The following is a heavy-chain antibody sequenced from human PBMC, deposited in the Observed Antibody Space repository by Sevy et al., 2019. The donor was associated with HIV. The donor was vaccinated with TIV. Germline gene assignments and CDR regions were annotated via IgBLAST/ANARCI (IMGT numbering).Heavy chain of an antibody. Sequence: ASVKVSCKASGYTFTSYGISWVRQAPGQGLEWMGWISAYNGNTNYAQKLQGRVTMTTDTSTSTANMELRSLRSDDTAVYYCGVVAATPGFPLDYWGQGTLVTVSS. CDR1: GYTFTSYG. CDR3: GVVAATPGFPLDY. V-gene: IGHV1-18*04. J-gene: IGHJ4*02. D-gene: IGHD2-15*01. CDR2: ISAYNGNT.